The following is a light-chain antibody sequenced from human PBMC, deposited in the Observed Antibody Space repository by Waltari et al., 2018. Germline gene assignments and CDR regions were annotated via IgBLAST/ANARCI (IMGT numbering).Light chain of an antibody. CDR3: QQYGSSPPNT. CDR2: GAS. J-gene: IGKJ2*01. V-gene: IGKV3-20*01. Sequence: EIVLTQSPGTLSLSPGERATLSCRASQSVSSFLAWYQQKPGQAPRLLIYGASSRAAGIPDRFSGSGSGTDFTLTISRLEPEDFALYYGQQYGSSPPNTFGQGTKLEI. CDR1: QSVSSF.